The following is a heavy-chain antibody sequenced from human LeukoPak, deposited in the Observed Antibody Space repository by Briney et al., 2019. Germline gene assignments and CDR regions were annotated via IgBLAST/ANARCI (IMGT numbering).Heavy chain of an antibody. J-gene: IGHJ4*02. V-gene: IGHV3-11*01. CDR2: ISSSGSTI. Sequence: GGPLRLSCAASGFTFSDYYMSWIRQAPGKGLEWVSYISSSGSTIYYADSVKGRFTISRDNAKNSLYLQMNSLRAEDTAVYYCARVDYSSGWYYFDYWGQGTLVTVSS. CDR3: ARVDYSSGWYYFDY. CDR1: GFTFSDYY. D-gene: IGHD6-19*01.